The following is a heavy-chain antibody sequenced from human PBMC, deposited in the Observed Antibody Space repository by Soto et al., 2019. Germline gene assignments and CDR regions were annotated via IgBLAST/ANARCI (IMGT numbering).Heavy chain of an antibody. CDR2: IYYSGST. J-gene: IGHJ4*02. CDR3: ARQEMATISY. V-gene: IGHV4-39*01. Sequence: QLQLQESGPGLVKPSETLSLTCTVSGGSISSSSYYWGWIRQPPGKGLEWIGSIYYSGSTYYNPSLKXPVXIXEDTSKNQFSLKLSSVTAADTAVYYCARQEMATISYWGQGTLVTVSS. D-gene: IGHD5-12*01. CDR1: GGSISSSSYY.